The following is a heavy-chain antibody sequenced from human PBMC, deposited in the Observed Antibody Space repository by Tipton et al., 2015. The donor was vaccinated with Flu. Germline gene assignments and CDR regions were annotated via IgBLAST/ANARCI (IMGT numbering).Heavy chain of an antibody. CDR1: GLTLSTYD. CDR3: APTLGLTNLGMDA. V-gene: IGHV3-30*04. J-gene: IGHJ6*02. D-gene: IGHD1-1*01. Sequence: SLRLSCEASGLTLSTYDVQWIRQAPGKGLEWVAVTSYDGSEEYYADSVKGRFTFSRDNSKNTVYLQMDSLRREDTAIYYCAPTLGLTNLGMDAWGQGTTVTV. CDR2: TSYDGSEE.